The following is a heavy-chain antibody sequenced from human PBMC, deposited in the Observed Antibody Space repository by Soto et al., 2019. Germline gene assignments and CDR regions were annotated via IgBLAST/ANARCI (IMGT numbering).Heavy chain of an antibody. CDR3: ARALAVAGGGDY. V-gene: IGHV3-11*05. CDR1: GFTFSDYY. D-gene: IGHD6-19*01. CDR2: ISSSSSYT. Sequence: QGQLVESGGGLVKPGGSLRLSCAASGFTFSDYYMSWIRQAPGKGLEWVSYISSSSSYTNYADSVKGRFTISRDNAKNSQYLQMNSLRAEDTAVYYCARALAVAGGGDYWGQGTLVTVSS. J-gene: IGHJ4*02.